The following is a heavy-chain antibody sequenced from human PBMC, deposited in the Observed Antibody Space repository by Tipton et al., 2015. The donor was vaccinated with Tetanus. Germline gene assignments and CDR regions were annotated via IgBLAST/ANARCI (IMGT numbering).Heavy chain of an antibody. V-gene: IGHV3-74*01. CDR3: ARRSLTNYGLDV. CDR1: GFTFSSDW. D-gene: IGHD1-1*01. Sequence: GSLRLSCAASGFTFSSDWMHWVRQAPGKGLVWVSRINPDGRRTNYADSVKGRFTISRDHAKNTVYLQMNSLRAEDTAVYFCARRSLTNYGLDVWGQGTPVTVSS. J-gene: IGHJ6*02. CDR2: INPDGRRT.